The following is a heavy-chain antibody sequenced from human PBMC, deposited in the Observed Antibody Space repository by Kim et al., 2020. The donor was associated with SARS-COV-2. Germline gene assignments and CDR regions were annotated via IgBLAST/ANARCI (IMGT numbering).Heavy chain of an antibody. CDR2: INPNSGDT. Sequence: ASVKVSCKASGYTFTGYYIHWVRQAPGQGLEWMGWINPNSGDTNYAQKFQGRVTMTRDTSISTAYMELSRLRSDDTAVYDCARGDTAKGLFDYWGQGTLVTVSS. J-gene: IGHJ4*02. V-gene: IGHV1-2*02. D-gene: IGHD5-18*01. CDR3: ARGDTAKGLFDY. CDR1: GYTFTGYY.